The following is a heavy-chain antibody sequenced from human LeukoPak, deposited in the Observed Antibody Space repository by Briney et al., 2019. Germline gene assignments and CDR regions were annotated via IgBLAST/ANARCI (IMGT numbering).Heavy chain of an antibody. CDR3: ARTMNDGSGYYVY. J-gene: IGHJ4*02. D-gene: IGHD3-22*01. CDR2: IYSTGST. Sequence: SETLSLTCTVSGGSISSYHWGWIRQPPGKGLEWIGFIYSTGSTKYNPSLPSRVTISLDTSKKQISLKLSSMTAADTAVYYCARTMNDGSGYYVYWGQGTLVTVSS. V-gene: IGHV4-59*01. CDR1: GGSISSYH.